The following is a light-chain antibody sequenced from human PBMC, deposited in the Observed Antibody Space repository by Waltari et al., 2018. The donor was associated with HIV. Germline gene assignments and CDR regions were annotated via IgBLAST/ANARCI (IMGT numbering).Light chain of an antibody. CDR2: DAS. V-gene: IGKV1-33*01. Sequence: DIQLTQSPSSLSASVGDRVTITCQASQAISNYLNWYQQKPGKAPKLLIFDASNLETGVPSRLSGSGSGTDFTFTISSLQPEDIATYYCQQYDNVPPTFGGGTKVEIK. CDR1: QAISNY. CDR3: QQYDNVPPT. J-gene: IGKJ4*01.